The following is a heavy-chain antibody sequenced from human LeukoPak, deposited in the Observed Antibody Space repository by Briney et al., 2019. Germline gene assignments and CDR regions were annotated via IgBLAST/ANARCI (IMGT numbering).Heavy chain of an antibody. CDR3: AKGRSAGHWYFDL. Sequence: GGSLRLSCATSGFTFNNYIMNWVRQAPGKGLEWVSTIVGSGDTTYYADSVKGRFTVSRDNSKNTLYLQMNGLRVEDTAVYYCAKGRSAGHWYFDLWGRGTLVTVSS. D-gene: IGHD6-19*01. V-gene: IGHV3-23*01. CDR1: GFTFNNYI. CDR2: IVGSGDTT. J-gene: IGHJ2*01.